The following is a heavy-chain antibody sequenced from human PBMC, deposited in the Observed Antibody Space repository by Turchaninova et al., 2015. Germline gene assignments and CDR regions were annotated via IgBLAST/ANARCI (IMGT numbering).Heavy chain of an antibody. CDR1: GGSMSNFY. Sequence: QVQLQESGPGLVKPSETLSLTCTVSGGSMSNFYWTWIRQPPDKGLERTGHIYYNGDTNYNPSHKSRVTLSVDTSKNQFSLKLNSVNAADTAVYYCARGSVPDYWGQGTLVTVSS. J-gene: IGHJ4*02. V-gene: IGHV4-59*01. CDR2: IYYNGDT. CDR3: ARGSVPDY.